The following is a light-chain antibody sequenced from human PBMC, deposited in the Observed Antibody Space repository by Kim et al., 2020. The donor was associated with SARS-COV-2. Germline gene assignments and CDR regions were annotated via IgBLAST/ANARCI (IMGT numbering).Light chain of an antibody. CDR2: AAS. CDR1: QDISIY. Sequence: SASVGDGVTITCRASQDISIYLAWYQQKPGKVPKVLIYAASALQLGVPSRFSGSGSGTDFTLTITSLQPEDVATYYCQRYNSAPLTFGGGTKVEI. CDR3: QRYNSAPLT. V-gene: IGKV1-27*01. J-gene: IGKJ4*01.